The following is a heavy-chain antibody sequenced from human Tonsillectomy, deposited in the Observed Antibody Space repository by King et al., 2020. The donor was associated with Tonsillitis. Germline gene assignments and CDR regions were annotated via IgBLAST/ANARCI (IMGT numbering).Heavy chain of an antibody. J-gene: IGHJ4*02. V-gene: IGHV4-39*01. D-gene: IGHD6-19*01. CDR1: GGSISSSSYY. CDR3: ASHLSNLSPHISVADPAFVDY. Sequence: LQLQESGPGLVKPSETLSLTCTVSGGSISSSSYYWGWIRQPPGKGLEWIGSIYYSGSTYYNPSLKSRVTISVDTSKNQFYLKLSSVTAADTSVYYCASHLSNLSPHISVADPAFVDYWGQGPLVTVSS. CDR2: IYYSGST.